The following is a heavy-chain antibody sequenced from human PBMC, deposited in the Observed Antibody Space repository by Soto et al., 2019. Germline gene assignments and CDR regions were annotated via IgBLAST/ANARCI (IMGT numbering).Heavy chain of an antibody. J-gene: IGHJ6*04. Sequence: GGSLRLSCAASGFTFSSYAMHWVRQAPGKGLEWVAVISYDGSNKYYADSVKGRFTISRDNSKNTLYLQMNSLRAEDTAVYYCASAGYSSSWYRGMDVWGKGTTVTVSS. D-gene: IGHD6-13*01. V-gene: IGHV3-30-3*01. CDR1: GFTFSSYA. CDR2: ISYDGSNK. CDR3: ASAGYSSSWYRGMDV.